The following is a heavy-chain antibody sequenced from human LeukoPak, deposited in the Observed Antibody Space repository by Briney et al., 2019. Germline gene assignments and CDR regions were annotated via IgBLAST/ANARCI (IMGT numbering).Heavy chain of an antibody. CDR3: ARDRDGIAAD. J-gene: IGHJ4*02. Sequence: ASVKVSCKASGYTFTSYDINWVRQATGQGLEWMGWISAYNGNTNYAQKLQGRVTMTTDTSTSTAYMELRSLRSDDTAVYYCARDRDGIAADWGQGTLVTVSS. V-gene: IGHV1-18*01. CDR2: ISAYNGNT. D-gene: IGHD6-25*01. CDR1: GYTFTSYD.